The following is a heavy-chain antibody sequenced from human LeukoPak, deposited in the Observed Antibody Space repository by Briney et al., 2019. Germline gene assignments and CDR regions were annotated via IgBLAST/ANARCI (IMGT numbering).Heavy chain of an antibody. Sequence: GGSLRLSCAASGFTFSSYAMSWVRQAPGKGLEWVSAISGSGGSTYYADSVKGRFTISRDNSKNTLYLQMNSLRAEDTAVYYCAKVPLLLWFGESFDYWGQGTLVTVSS. CDR3: AKVPLLLWFGESFDY. CDR2: ISGSGGST. J-gene: IGHJ4*02. V-gene: IGHV3-23*01. CDR1: GFTFSSYA. D-gene: IGHD3-10*01.